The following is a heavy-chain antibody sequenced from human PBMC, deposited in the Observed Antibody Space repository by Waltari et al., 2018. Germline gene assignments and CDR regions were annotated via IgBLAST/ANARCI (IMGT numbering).Heavy chain of an antibody. V-gene: IGHV3-30*02. CDR2: STYDGDKK. D-gene: IGHD2-8*01. CDR3: ARGNGYCISGVCKRWVDA. CDR1: GFTFSNYG. Sequence: QVQLVESGGGVVQPGGSLRLSCVASGFTFSNYGMHWVRQAPGKGLGWVAFSTYDGDKKYFGDSMKGRFTISRDTSKNTLSLEMNTLRTDDTAVYYCARGNGYCISGVCKRWVDAWGQGILVTVSS. J-gene: IGHJ5*02.